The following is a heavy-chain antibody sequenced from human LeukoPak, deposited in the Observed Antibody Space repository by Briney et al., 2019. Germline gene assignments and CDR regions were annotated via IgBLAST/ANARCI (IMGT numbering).Heavy chain of an antibody. CDR3: ARGYGDRLDCFDP. J-gene: IGHJ5*02. CDR1: GFTFSSYG. Sequence: GGSLTLSCAASGFTFSSYGMHWVRQAPGKGLEWVAVIWYGGSNKYYADSVKGRFTISRDNSKNTPYLQMNSLRAEDTAVYYCARGYGDRLDCFDPWGQGTLVTVSS. D-gene: IGHD4-17*01. V-gene: IGHV3-33*01. CDR2: IWYGGSNK.